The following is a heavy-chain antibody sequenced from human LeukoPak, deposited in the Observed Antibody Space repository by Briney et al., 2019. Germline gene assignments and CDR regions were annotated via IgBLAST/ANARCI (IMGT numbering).Heavy chain of an antibody. J-gene: IGHJ5*01. CDR1: GGSISNYY. Sequence: SETLSLTCTVSGGSISNYYWNWIRQTPGKGLEWIGYIYYSGTTHYNPSLESRLTISVDTSKNKFSLKLTSVTAADTAVYYCARLGDDILTGYPAAWLDSWGPGNLVTVSS. D-gene: IGHD3-9*01. V-gene: IGHV4-59*08. CDR3: ARLGDDILTGYPAAWLDS. CDR2: IYYSGTT.